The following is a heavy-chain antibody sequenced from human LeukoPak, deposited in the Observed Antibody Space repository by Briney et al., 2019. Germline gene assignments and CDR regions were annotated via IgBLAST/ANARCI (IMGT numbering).Heavy chain of an antibody. J-gene: IGHJ4*02. CDR3: ARNKYCSSTSCYDFDY. CDR2: IYPGDSDT. D-gene: IGHD2-2*01. CDR1: GYSFTSYW. V-gene: IGHV5-51*01. Sequence: GESLKISCKGSGYSFTSYWIGWVRQMPGKGLEWMGIIYPGDSDTRYSPSFQGQVTISADKSISTAYLQWSSLKASATAMYYCARNKYCSSTSCYDFDYWGQGTLVTVSS.